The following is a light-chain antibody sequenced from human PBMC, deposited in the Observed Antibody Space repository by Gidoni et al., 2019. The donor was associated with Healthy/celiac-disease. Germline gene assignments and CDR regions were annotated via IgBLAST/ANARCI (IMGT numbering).Light chain of an antibody. CDR3: QQYNNWPPCT. V-gene: IGKV3-15*01. Sequence: EIVMTQSPATLSVSPGERATLSCRASQSVSSNLAWYQQKPGQAPRLLIYGASTRATGIPARFSGSESGTEFTLTLSSLQSEDFAVYYCQQYNNWPPCTFGQGTQLEIK. CDR1: QSVSSN. J-gene: IGKJ2*02. CDR2: GAS.